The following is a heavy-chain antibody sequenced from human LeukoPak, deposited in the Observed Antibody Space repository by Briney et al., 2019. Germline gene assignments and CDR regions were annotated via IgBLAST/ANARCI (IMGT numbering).Heavy chain of an antibody. J-gene: IGHJ4*02. V-gene: IGHV1-24*01. CDR3: ATDKSYYYDSSGHNLLFY. CDR1: GYTLTELS. D-gene: IGHD3-22*01. CDR2: FEPEDGET. Sequence: ASVKVSCKVSGYTLTELSMHWVRQAPGKGLEWMGGFEPEDGETIYAQKFQGRVTLTEDTSTDTAYMELSSLRSEDTAVYYCATDKSYYYDSSGHNLLFYWGQGTLVTVSS.